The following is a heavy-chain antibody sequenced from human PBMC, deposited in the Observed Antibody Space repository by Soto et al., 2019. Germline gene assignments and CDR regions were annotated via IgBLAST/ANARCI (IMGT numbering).Heavy chain of an antibody. CDR3: ARAAGRFGELCWFDP. J-gene: IGHJ5*02. CDR1: GYTFTSYN. Sequence: QVQLVQSGAEVKKPGASVKVSGKASGYTFTSYNMHWVRQAPGQGLEWVGMINPLGFSTTYAQKFPGRVTMTRDTSTSTVYMELTNPRSDDTAVYYCARAAGRFGELCWFDPWGQGTLVTVSP. D-gene: IGHD3-10*01. CDR2: INPLGFST. V-gene: IGHV1-46*01.